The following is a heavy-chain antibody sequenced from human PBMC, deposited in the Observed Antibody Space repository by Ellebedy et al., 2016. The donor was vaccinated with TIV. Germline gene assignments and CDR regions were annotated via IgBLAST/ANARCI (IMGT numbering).Heavy chain of an antibody. Sequence: GGSLRLSCAASGFIFSSYSMMWFRQVPGKGLEWVSYISRSSGKIHYADSVKGRFTISRDNAKNSLYLQMNSLRAEDTAVYYCARFRDAYWGQGTLVTVSS. D-gene: IGHD5-24*01. CDR1: GFIFSSYS. J-gene: IGHJ4*02. CDR2: ISRSSGKI. CDR3: ARFRDAY. V-gene: IGHV3-48*01.